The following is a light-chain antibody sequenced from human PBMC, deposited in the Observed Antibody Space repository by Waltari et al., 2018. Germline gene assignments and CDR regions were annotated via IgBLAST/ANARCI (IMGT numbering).Light chain of an antibody. Sequence: QLVLTQSPSASASLGASVKLTCTLSSGHSTNIIAWLQQQPEKGPRFLMNVKSDGSHNKGVGIPDRFSCSSSGAERYLTFSSLQSEDEADYYCQTGGHGTWVFGGGTRLTVV. CDR2: VKSDGSH. V-gene: IGLV4-69*01. CDR3: QTGGHGTWV. CDR1: SGHSTNI. J-gene: IGLJ3*02.